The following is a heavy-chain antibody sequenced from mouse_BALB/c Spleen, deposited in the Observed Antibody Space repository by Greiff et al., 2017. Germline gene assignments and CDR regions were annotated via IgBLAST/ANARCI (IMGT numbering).Heavy chain of an antibody. V-gene: IGHV1-7*01. J-gene: IGHJ2*01. CDR3: ARSGDGYYEDYFDY. D-gene: IGHD2-3*01. Sequence: VQLQQSGAELAKPGASVKMSCKASGYTFTSYWMHWVKQRPGQGLEWIGYINPSTGYTEYNQKFKDKATLTADKSSSTAYMQLSSLTSEDSAVYYCARSGDGYYEDYFDYWGQGTTLTVSS. CDR2: INPSTGYT. CDR1: GYTFTSYW.